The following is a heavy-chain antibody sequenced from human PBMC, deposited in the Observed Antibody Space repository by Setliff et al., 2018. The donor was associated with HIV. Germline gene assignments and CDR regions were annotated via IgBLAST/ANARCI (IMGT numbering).Heavy chain of an antibody. CDR2: INHSGST. J-gene: IGHJ4*02. D-gene: IGHD3-16*01. V-gene: IGHV4-34*01. CDR3: ARGSKGGFFDY. CDR1: GGSFSGYY. Sequence: SETLSLTCAVYGGSFSGYYWSWIRQPPGKGLEWIGEINHSGSTNYNPSLKSRVTISVDMSKNQFSLKLSSVTAADTAVYYCARGSKGGFFDYWGQGTLVTVSS.